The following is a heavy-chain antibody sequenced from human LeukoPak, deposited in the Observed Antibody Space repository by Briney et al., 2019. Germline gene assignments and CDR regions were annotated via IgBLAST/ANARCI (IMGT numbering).Heavy chain of an antibody. J-gene: IGHJ5*02. CDR3: TRRGGWFDP. V-gene: IGHV4-59*01. CDR1: GGSISSYY. Sequence: SETLSLTCTVSGGSISSYYWSWIRQPPGKGLEWIGHINYSGSTNYNPSLKSRVTISVDTSKDQFSKKLSSVTAADTALYYYTRRGGWFDPWGQGTLFSVRS. CDR2: INYSGST.